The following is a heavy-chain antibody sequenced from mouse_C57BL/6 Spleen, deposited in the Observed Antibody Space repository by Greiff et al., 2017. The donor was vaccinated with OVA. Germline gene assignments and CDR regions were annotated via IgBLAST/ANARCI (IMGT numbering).Heavy chain of an antibody. CDR2: ISDGGSYT. V-gene: IGHV5-4*01. Sequence: DVMLVESGGGLVKPGGSLKLSCAASGFTFSSYAMSWVRQTPEKRLEWVATISDGGSYTYYPDNVKGRFTISRDNAKNNLYLQMSHLKSEDTAMYYCAREMGDGDYFDYWGQGTTLTVSS. CDR3: AREMGDGDYFDY. J-gene: IGHJ2*01. D-gene: IGHD2-3*01. CDR1: GFTFSSYA.